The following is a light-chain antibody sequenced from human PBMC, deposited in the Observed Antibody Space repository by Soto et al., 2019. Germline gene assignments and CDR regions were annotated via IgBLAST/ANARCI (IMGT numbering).Light chain of an antibody. CDR1: QSVTNY. J-gene: IGKJ1*01. Sequence: DIQMTQSPSFVSACVGGRVSIACRASQSVTNYLNWYQQKPGKAPKLLIFAASSLQSGVPSRFSGSGSGTDFTLTVTNLQPEDFATYYCQQSDSLPPTFGQGTKVYIK. CDR3: QQSDSLPPT. V-gene: IGKV1-39*01. CDR2: AAS.